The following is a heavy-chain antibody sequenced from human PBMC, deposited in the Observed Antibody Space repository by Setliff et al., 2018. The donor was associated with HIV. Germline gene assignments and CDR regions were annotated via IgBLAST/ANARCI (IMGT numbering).Heavy chain of an antibody. V-gene: IGHV1-46*01. J-gene: IGHJ1*01. D-gene: IGHD1-26*01. CDR3: ARDHMSVGAWVGATSRGLFQH. CDR1: GYTFITYY. Sequence: ASVMVSCKASGYTFITYYMHWVRQAPGQGLEWMGIINPSGGSTNYAQKFQGRVTITRDTSTSTVYMELSSLRSEDTAVYYCARDHMSVGAWVGATSRGLFQHWGQGTLVTVSS. CDR2: INPSGGST.